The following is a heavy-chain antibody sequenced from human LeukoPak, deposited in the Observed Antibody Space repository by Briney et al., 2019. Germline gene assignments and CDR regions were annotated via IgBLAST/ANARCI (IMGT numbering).Heavy chain of an antibody. Sequence: GGSLRLSCAASGFIFSSYGMHWVRQAPGKGLEWVAFIRYDGINKYYADSVKGRFTISRDNSKNTLYLQMNSLRAEDTAVYYCARLDGIAATIDYWGQGTLVTVSS. D-gene: IGHD6-13*01. CDR2: IRYDGINK. J-gene: IGHJ4*02. CDR3: ARLDGIAATIDY. CDR1: GFIFSSYG. V-gene: IGHV3-30*02.